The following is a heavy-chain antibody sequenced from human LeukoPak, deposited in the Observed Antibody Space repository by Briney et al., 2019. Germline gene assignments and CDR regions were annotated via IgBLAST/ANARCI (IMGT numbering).Heavy chain of an antibody. D-gene: IGHD6-13*01. CDR3: ARLSLDYSTREDH. CDR1: GGSISSYY. Sequence: PSETLSLTCTVSGGSISSYYWSWIRQPPGKGLEWIGYIYYSGSTNYNPSLKSRVTISVDTSKNQFSLKLSSVTAADTAVYYCARLSLDYSTREDHWGQGTLVTVSS. J-gene: IGHJ4*02. CDR2: IYYSGST. V-gene: IGHV4-59*08.